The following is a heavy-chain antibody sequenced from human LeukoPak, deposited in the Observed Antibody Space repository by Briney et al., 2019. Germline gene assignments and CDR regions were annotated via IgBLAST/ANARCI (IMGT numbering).Heavy chain of an antibody. D-gene: IGHD1-26*01. V-gene: IGHV4-39*02. CDR2: IYYSGNT. CDR1: GVSISSSNSY. CDR3: ARDSLGAGTVGATSGY. Sequence: SETLSLTCTVSGVSISSSNSYWGWIRQPPGKGLEWIGSIYYSGNTYYNASLKSRVTISVDTSKNQFSLKLNSVTAADTAVYYCARDSLGAGTVGATSGYWGQGTLVTVSS. J-gene: IGHJ4*02.